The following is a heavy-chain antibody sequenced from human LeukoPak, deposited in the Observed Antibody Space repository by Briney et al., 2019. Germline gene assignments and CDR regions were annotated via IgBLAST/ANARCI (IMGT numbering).Heavy chain of an antibody. V-gene: IGHV3-13*01. J-gene: IGHJ2*01. CDR3: TKEFCGSRAACAGGSYYDF. D-gene: IGHD2-15*01. Sequence: GGSLGLSGAAPGFTFSKDAFPWFRQAPGKGLGGVAAIGVTGDTYYADSVKGRFTISREDAANSLYLQMRSLGAGDTALYYCTKEFCGSRAACAGGSYYDFWGRGALVTVSS. CDR1: GFTFSKDA. CDR2: IGVTGDT.